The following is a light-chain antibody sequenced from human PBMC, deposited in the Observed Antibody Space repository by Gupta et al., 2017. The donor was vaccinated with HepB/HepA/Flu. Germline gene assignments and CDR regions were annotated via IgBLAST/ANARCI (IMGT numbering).Light chain of an antibody. CDR1: QSVLYSSNNKNY. CDR3: QQYYTTPLT. J-gene: IGKJ4*01. Sequence: DIVMTQYPDSLAVSLGERATINCKSSQSVLYSSNNKNYLAWYQQKPGQPPKLLIYWASTRESGVPDRFSGSGSGTDFTLTISSLQAEDVALYCCQQYYTTPLTFGGGTKVEIK. CDR2: WAS. V-gene: IGKV4-1*01.